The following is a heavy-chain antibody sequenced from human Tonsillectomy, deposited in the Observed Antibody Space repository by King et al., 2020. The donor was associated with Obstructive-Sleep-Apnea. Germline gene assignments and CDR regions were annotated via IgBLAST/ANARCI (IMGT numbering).Heavy chain of an antibody. CDR2: IYYSGST. CDR3: ARLAAAGTRAFDY. J-gene: IGHJ4*02. Sequence: QLQESGPGLVKPSETLSLTCTVSGGSISSSSYYWGCIRQPPGKGLEWIGSIYYSGSTYYNPSLKSRVTISVDTSKNQFSLKLSSVTAADTAVYYCARLAAAGTRAFDYWGQGTLVTVSS. CDR1: GGSISSSSYY. D-gene: IGHD6-13*01. V-gene: IGHV4-39*07.